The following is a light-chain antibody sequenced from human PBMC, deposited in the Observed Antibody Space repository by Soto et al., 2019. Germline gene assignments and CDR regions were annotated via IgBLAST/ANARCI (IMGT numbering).Light chain of an antibody. J-gene: IGLJ2*01. CDR3: ASYASSNTVL. CDR1: SSDIGGYNY. CDR2: DVS. Sequence: QSVLTQPASVSGSPGQSITISCTGTSSDIGGYNYVSWYQQHPGKAPKLMIYDVSDRPSGVSNRFSGSKSGNTASLTISGLQAEDEADYYSASYASSNTVLFGGRTKLTVL. V-gene: IGLV2-14*03.